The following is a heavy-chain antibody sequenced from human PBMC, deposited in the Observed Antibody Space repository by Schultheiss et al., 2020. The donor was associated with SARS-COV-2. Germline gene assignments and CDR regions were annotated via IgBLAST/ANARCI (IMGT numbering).Heavy chain of an antibody. Sequence: GGSLRLSCAASGFTVSSNYMSWVRQAPGKGLEWVSVIYSGGSTYYADSVKGRFTISRDNSKNTLYLQMNSLRAEDTAVYYCAKDMEQWLGDAFDIWGQGTMVTVSS. CDR3: AKDMEQWLGDAFDI. CDR1: GFTVSSNY. CDR2: IYSGGST. V-gene: IGHV3-53*01. D-gene: IGHD6-19*01. J-gene: IGHJ3*02.